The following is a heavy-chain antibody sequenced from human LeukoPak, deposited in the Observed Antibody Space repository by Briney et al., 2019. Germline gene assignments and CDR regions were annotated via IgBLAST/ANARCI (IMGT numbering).Heavy chain of an antibody. D-gene: IGHD5-24*01. CDR3: ARSIEMATIIFDY. J-gene: IGHJ4*02. Sequence: SETLSLTCTVSGYSISNGYYWGWIRQPPGKGLEWIGNIYHSGSTYYNPSLKSRVTISVDTSKNQFSLKLSSVTAADTAVYYCARSIEMATIIFDYWGQGTLVTVSS. CDR1: GYSISNGYY. V-gene: IGHV4-38-2*02. CDR2: IYHSGST.